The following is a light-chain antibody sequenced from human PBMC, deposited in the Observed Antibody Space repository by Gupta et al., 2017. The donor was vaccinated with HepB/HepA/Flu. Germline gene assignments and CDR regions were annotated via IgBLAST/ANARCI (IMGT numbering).Light chain of an antibody. CDR3: LQADSYPRT. V-gene: IGKV1-6*01. CDR1: QGIKKD. J-gene: IGKJ1*01. Sequence: AIQMTQSPSSLSASVGDRVTITCRASQGIKKDLAWYQHKPGQAPKLLIFAASSLQTGVPSRFSGSGSGTDFTLTISSLQPEDFATYCCLQADSYPRTFGQGTKVEVK. CDR2: AAS.